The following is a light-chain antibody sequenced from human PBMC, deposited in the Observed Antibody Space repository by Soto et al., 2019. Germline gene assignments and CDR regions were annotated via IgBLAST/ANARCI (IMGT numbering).Light chain of an antibody. CDR3: SSYTSDSSYV. CDR2: AVS. J-gene: IGLJ1*01. V-gene: IGLV2-14*01. CDR1: SSDVGLYDY. Sequence: QSALTQPASVSGSPGQSITISCTGTSSDVGLYDYVSWYQQHPGKAPQLMIYAVSNRPSGVSNHFSASKSGNTASLFISGLQAEDEADYYRSSYTSDSSYVFGSGTKVTVL.